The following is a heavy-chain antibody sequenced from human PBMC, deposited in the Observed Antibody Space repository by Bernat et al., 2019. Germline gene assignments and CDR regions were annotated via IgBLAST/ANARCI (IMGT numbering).Heavy chain of an antibody. D-gene: IGHD6-19*01. CDR3: ARGRLSQTSGRRAFDY. J-gene: IGHJ4*02. CDR2: TKNKANSYTT. V-gene: IGHV3-72*01. CDR1: GFTFSDHY. Sequence: EVQLVESGGDLVQPGGSLRLSCAASGFTFSDHYMDWVRQAPGKGLEWVGRTKNKANSYTTEYAASVKGRFTISRDDSKNSLYLQMNSLKTEDTAVYYCARGRLSQTSGRRAFDYWGQGTLVTVSS.